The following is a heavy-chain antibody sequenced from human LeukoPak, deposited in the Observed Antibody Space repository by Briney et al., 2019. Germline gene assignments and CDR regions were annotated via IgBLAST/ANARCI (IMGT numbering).Heavy chain of an antibody. CDR1: GGSISSYY. V-gene: IGHV4-59*01. Sequence: PSETLSLTCTVSGGSISSYYWSWIRQPPGKGLEWIGYIYYSGSTNYNPSLKSRVTISVDTSKNQFSLKLNSVTAADTAVYYCARGYSSGPYYFDYWGQGTLVTVSS. J-gene: IGHJ4*02. CDR2: IYYSGST. D-gene: IGHD6-25*01. CDR3: ARGYSSGPYYFDY.